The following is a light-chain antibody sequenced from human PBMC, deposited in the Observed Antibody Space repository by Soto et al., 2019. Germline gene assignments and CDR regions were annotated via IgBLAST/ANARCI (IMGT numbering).Light chain of an antibody. CDR1: NIGSKT. J-gene: IGLJ2*01. V-gene: IGLV3-21*04. CDR2: YDS. Sequence: SYELAQPPSLSVAPGKTARITCGGDNIGSKTVHWYQQKPGQAPVLVISYDSGRPSGIPERFSGSNSGNTATLTISRVEVGDEADYYCQVWDSSSDHVVFGGGTQLTVL. CDR3: QVWDSSSDHVV.